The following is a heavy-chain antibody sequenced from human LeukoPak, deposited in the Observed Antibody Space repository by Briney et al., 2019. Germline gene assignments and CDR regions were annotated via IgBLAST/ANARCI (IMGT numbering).Heavy chain of an antibody. Sequence: SETLSLTCAVSGGSISSGGYSWSWIRQPPGKGLEWIGYIYHSGSIYYNPSLKSRVTISVDRSKNQFSLKLSSVTAADTAVYYCARALRYCSGGSCYDWFDHWGQGTLVTVSS. V-gene: IGHV4-30-2*01. CDR1: GGSISSGGYS. CDR2: IYHSGSI. D-gene: IGHD2-15*01. CDR3: ARALRYCSGGSCYDWFDH. J-gene: IGHJ5*02.